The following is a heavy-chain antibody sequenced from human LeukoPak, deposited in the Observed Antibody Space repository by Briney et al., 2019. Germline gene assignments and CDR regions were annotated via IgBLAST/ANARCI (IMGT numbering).Heavy chain of an antibody. Sequence: ASVKISCKVSGYTFTDYYMHWVQQAPGKGLEWMGLVDPEDGETIYAEKFQGRVTITADTSTDTAYMELSSLRSEDTAVYYCATLHHYSYGSPFDYWGQGTLVTVSS. CDR2: VDPEDGET. J-gene: IGHJ4*02. CDR1: GYTFTDYY. D-gene: IGHD5-18*01. CDR3: ATLHHYSYGSPFDY. V-gene: IGHV1-69-2*01.